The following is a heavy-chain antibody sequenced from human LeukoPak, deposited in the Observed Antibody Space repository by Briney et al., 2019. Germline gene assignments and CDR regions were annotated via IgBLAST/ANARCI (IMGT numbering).Heavy chain of an antibody. CDR2: IYYSGST. CDR3: ARDKSDYYGSYFDY. D-gene: IGHD3-10*01. V-gene: IGHV4-61*08. Sequence: SETLSLTCAVFGGSISSGGYSWSWIRQPPGKGLEWIGYIYYSGSTNYNPSLKSRVTISVDTSKNQFSLKLSSVTAADTAVYYCARDKSDYYGSYFDYWGQGTLVTVSS. CDR1: GGSISSGGYS. J-gene: IGHJ4*02.